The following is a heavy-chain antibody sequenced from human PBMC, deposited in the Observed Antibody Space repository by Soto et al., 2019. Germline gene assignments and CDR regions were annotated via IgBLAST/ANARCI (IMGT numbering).Heavy chain of an antibody. V-gene: IGHV1-69*06. CDR3: ARDPDIVVVVAAPRDYYYYGMDV. J-gene: IGHJ6*02. Sequence: SVKVSCKASGGTFSSYAISWVRQAPGQGLEWMGGIIPIFGTANYAQKFQGRVTITADKSTSTAYMELSSLRSEDTAVYYCARDPDIVVVVAAPRDYYYYGMDVWGQGTTVTVSS. D-gene: IGHD2-15*01. CDR2: IIPIFGTA. CDR1: GGTFSSYA.